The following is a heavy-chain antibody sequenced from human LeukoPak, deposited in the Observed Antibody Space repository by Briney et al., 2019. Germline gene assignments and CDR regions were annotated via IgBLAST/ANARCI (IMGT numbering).Heavy chain of an antibody. V-gene: IGHV1-69*13. CDR3: ARGYEQPEYNWFDP. CDR2: IIPIFGTA. J-gene: IGHJ5*02. D-gene: IGHD6-13*01. CDR1: GGTFSSYA. Sequence: GASVKVSCKASGGTFSSYAISWVRQAPGQGLEWMGGIIPIFGTANYAQKFQGRVTITADESTSTAYMELSSLRPEDTAVYYCARGYEQPEYNWFDPWGQGTLVTVSS.